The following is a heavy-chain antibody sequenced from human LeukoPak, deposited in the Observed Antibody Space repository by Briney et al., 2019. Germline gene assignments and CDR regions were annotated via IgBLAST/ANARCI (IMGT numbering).Heavy chain of an antibody. CDR2: LSGNGRSP. J-gene: IGHJ4*02. CDR1: GFTFSNPA. D-gene: IGHD1-26*01. V-gene: IGHV3-23*01. CDR3: AKGGVTSSFGS. Sequence: GGSLRLSCAGSGFTFSNPAMSWVRQAPGKGLEWVSTLSGNGRSPSYADSVKGRFTISRDNSNNFLYLQMNSLRADDTAVYYCAKGGVTSSFGSWGQGTLVTVSS.